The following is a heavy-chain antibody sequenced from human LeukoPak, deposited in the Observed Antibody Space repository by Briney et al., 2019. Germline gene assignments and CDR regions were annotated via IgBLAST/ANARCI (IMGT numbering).Heavy chain of an antibody. CDR3: ARDLSGNKYGHFDY. J-gene: IGHJ4*02. Sequence: ASVKVSCKASGYTFTNYYMHWVRQAPGQGLEWMGIINPSGGSTNYAQKFQGRVTMTRDTSTSTVYMELSSLRSEDAAVYYCARDLSGNKYGHFDYWGQGTLVTVSS. D-gene: IGHD1-26*01. CDR1: GYTFTNYY. CDR2: INPSGGST. V-gene: IGHV1-46*01.